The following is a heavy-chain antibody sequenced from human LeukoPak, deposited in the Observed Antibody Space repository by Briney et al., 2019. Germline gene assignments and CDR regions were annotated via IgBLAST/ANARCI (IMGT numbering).Heavy chain of an antibody. D-gene: IGHD3-9*01. CDR3: ARELLRYFDWLTDAFDI. CDR2: IKQDGSEK. V-gene: IGHV3-7*01. CDR1: GFTFSSYS. J-gene: IGHJ3*02. Sequence: PGGSLRLSCAASGFTFSSYSMNWVRQAPGKGLEWVANIKQDGSEKYYVDSVKGRFTISRDNAKNSLYLQMNSLRAEDTAVYYCARELLRYFDWLTDAFDIWGQGTMVTVSS.